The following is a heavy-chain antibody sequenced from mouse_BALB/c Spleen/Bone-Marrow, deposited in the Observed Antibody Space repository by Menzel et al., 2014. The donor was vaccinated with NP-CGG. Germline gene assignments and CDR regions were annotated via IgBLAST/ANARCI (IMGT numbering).Heavy chain of an antibody. CDR3: ATYDY. CDR2: IYPGNVNT. V-gene: IGHV1S56*01. J-gene: IGHJ2*01. CDR1: GYTFTSYY. Sequence: QVHLQQSGPELVKPGASVRISCKASGYTFTSYYIHWVRQRPGQGLEWIGWIYPGNVNTKYNEKFKGKATLTADKSSSTAYMQLSSLASEDSAVYFCATYDYWNQGTTLTISS.